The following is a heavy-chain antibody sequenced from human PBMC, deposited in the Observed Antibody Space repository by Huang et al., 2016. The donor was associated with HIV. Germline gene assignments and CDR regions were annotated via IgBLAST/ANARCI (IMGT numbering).Heavy chain of an antibody. Sequence: EVQLVQSGAEVKKPGESLKISCKGTGYSFTSNWIGWVRPMPGKGLELMGMIFPSDSDTRYSPSCQGQVTISADKSITTAYLQWSSLKASDTAMYYCTRLSSDGKNYFDPWGQGSLVTVSS. CDR3: TRLSSDGKNYFDP. CDR1: GYSFTSNW. D-gene: IGHD1-7*01. J-gene: IGHJ5*02. CDR2: IFPSDSDT. V-gene: IGHV5-51*03.